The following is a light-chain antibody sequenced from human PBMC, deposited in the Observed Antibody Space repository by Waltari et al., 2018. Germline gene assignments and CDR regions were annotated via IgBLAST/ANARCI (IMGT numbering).Light chain of an antibody. CDR3: QQYYSYPLT. Sequence: AIRMTQSPSSFSASTGDSVTITCRASQGIRSYLAWYQKKPGKAPKLLIYAASTLQSGVPSRFSGSGSGTDFTLTISCLQSEDFATYYCQQYYSYPLTFGGGTKVEIK. V-gene: IGKV1-8*01. CDR1: QGIRSY. CDR2: AAS. J-gene: IGKJ4*01.